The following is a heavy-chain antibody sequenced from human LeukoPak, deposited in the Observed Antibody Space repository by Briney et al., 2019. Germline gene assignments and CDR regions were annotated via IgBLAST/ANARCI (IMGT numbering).Heavy chain of an antibody. D-gene: IGHD3-10*01. V-gene: IGHV4-34*01. CDR3: ARRRYYGSGSYYSAIGFDY. J-gene: IGHJ4*02. CDR2: INHSGST. Sequence: SETLSLTCAVYGGSFSGYYWSWIRQPPGKGLEWIGEINHSGSTNYNPSLKSRVTISVYTSKNQFSLKLSSVTAADTGVYYCARRRYYGSGSYYSAIGFDYWGQGTLVTVSS. CDR1: GGSFSGYY.